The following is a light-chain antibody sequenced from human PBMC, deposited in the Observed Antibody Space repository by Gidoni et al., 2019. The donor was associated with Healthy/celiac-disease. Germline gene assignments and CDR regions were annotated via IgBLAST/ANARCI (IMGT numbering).Light chain of an antibody. CDR2: RKN. V-gene: IGLV3-19*01. CDR1: SLRRYY. CDR3: NSRDRSGNFVV. Sequence: SSELTQDTALSVALLQTVRITCQGDSLRRYYASWYQQKPGQAPVLVIYRKNNRTSGIPDRFSGSSSGNTAALTITGAQAEDEADYYCNSRDRSGNFVVFGGGTKLTVL. J-gene: IGLJ2*01.